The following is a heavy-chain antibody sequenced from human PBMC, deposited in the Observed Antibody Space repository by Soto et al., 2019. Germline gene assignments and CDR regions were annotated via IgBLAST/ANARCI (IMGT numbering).Heavy chain of an antibody. CDR2: ISYDGSNK. V-gene: IGHV3-30*03. CDR3: ARDRAYYDFWSGYRYYGMDV. D-gene: IGHD3-3*01. Sequence: GGSLRLSCAASGFTFSGYGVHWVRQAPGKGLEWVAVISYDGSNKYYADSAKGRFTISRDNSKNTLYLQMNSLRAEDTAVYYCARDRAYYDFWSGYRYYGMDVWGQGTTVTVSS. J-gene: IGHJ6*02. CDR1: GFTFSGYG.